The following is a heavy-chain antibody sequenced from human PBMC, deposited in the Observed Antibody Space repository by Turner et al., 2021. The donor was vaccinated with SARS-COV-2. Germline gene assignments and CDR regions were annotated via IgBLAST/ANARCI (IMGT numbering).Heavy chain of an antibody. CDR2: ISSSSTYI. V-gene: IGHV3-21*01. CDR1: GFTFSSYS. Sequence: EVQLVESGGGLVRPGGSLRLSCAASGFTFSSYSMNWVRQAPGKGLEWVSSISSSSTYITYADSVKGRFTISRDNAKNSLYLQVNSRRAEDTAVYYCARDRGPFAEAAFDIWGQGTMVTISS. J-gene: IGHJ3*02. CDR3: ARDRGPFAEAAFDI. D-gene: IGHD3-10*01.